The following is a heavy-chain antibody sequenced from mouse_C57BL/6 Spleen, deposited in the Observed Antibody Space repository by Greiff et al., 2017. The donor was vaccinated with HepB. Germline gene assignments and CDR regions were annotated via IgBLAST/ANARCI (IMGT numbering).Heavy chain of an antibody. Sequence: EVQLVESGGGLVKPGGSLKLSCAASGFTFSSYAMSWVRQTPEKRLEWVATISDGGSYTYYPDNVKGRFTISRDNAKNNLYLQMSHLKSEDTAMYYCARGGLYDYDAGAWFAYWGQGTLVTVSA. CDR1: GFTFSSYA. D-gene: IGHD2-4*01. J-gene: IGHJ3*01. CDR3: ARGGLYDYDAGAWFAY. CDR2: ISDGGSYT. V-gene: IGHV5-4*01.